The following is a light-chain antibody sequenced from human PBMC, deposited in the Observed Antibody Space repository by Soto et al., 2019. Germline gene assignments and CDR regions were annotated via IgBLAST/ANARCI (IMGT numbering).Light chain of an antibody. CDR3: MQGTRWLGT. CDR2: EVS. V-gene: IGKV2D-30*01. J-gene: IGKJ1*01. Sequence: DDVMTQSPLSLPVTLGQPASISCRSSQSLVYNDGNTYLDWFQQRPGQSPRRIIYEVSNWDSGVPDRFRGSGSGTDFTLKISRVEAEDVGVYYCMQGTRWLGTFGQGTKVEIK. CDR1: QSLVYNDGNTY.